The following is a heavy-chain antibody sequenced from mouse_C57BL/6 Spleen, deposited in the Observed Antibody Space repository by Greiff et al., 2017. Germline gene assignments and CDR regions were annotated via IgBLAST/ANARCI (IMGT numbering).Heavy chain of an antibody. V-gene: IGHV1-72*01. CDR2: IDPNSGGT. CDR3: AREGGITTVVDRFAY. D-gene: IGHD1-1*01. CDR1: GYTFTSYW. J-gene: IGHJ3*01. Sequence: QVQLKQPGAELVKPGASVKLSCKASGYTFTSYWMHWVKQRPGRGLEWIGRIDPNSGGTKYNEKFKSKATLTVDKPSSTGYMQLSSLTSEDSAVYYGAREGGITTVVDRFAYWGQGTLVTVSA.